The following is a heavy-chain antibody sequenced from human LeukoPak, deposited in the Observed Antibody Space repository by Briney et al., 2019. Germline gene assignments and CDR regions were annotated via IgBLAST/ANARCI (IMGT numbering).Heavy chain of an antibody. CDR2: IASDGSST. CDR1: GFTFSSYW. CDR3: AKDRDGYNHFDY. Sequence: GGSLRLSCAASGFTFSSYWMNWVRQAPGKGLVWVSRIASDGSSTTYADSVKGRFTISRDNSKNTLYLQMNSLRAEDTAVYYCAKDRDGYNHFDYWGQGTLVTVSS. D-gene: IGHD5-24*01. J-gene: IGHJ4*02. V-gene: IGHV3-74*01.